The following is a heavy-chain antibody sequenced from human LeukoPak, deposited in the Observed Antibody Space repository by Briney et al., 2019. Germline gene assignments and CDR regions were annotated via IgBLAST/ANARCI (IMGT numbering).Heavy chain of an antibody. CDR1: GFTFSSYA. J-gene: IGHJ4*02. V-gene: IGHV3-30-3*01. CDR2: ISYDGSNK. D-gene: IGHD3-10*01. CDR3: TTDRALLWFGELSY. Sequence: GGSLRLSCAASGFTFSSYAMHWVRQAPGKGLEWVAVISYDGSNKYYADSVKGRFTISRDNSKNTLYLQMNSLKTEDTAVYYCTTDRALLWFGELSYWGQGTLVTVSS.